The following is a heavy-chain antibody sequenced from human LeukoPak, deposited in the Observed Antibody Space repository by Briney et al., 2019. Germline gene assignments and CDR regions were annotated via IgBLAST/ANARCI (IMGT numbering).Heavy chain of an antibody. CDR3: AKDKGPVGYRRGFDY. D-gene: IGHD6-13*01. CDR2: IRYDGSNK. V-gene: IGHV3-30*02. CDR1: GFTFSSYG. J-gene: IGHJ4*02. Sequence: GGSLRLSCAASGFTFSSYGMHWVRQAPGKGLEWVAFIRYDGSNKYYADSVKGRFTISRDNSKNTLYLQMNSLRAEDTAVYYCAKDKGPVGYRRGFDYWGQGTLVTDSS.